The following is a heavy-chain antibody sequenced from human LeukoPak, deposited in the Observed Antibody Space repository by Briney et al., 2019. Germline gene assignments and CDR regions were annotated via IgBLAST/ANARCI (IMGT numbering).Heavy chain of an antibody. CDR3: ARGYYDSSGYYNYFDY. CDR1: GFTFSNYW. D-gene: IGHD3-22*01. V-gene: IGHV3-7*03. CDR2: IKQDGSEK. J-gene: IGHJ4*02. Sequence: GGSLRLSCAASGFTFSNYWMSWVRQAPGKGLEWVANIKQDGSEKDYVDSVKGRFTISRDNAKNFLYLQVNSLRAEDTAVYYCARGYYDSSGYYNYFDYWGQGTLVTVSS.